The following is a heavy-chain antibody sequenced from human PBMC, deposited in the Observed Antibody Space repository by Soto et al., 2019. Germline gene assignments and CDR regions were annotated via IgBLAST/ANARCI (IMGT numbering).Heavy chain of an antibody. V-gene: IGHV4-30-4*08. J-gene: IGHJ4*02. CDR1: GGSISNGYYY. Sequence: PSETLSLTCTVSGGSISNGYYYWSWVRQNPGKGLEWIGHIYHSGRTYYNPSLKSRVTISVDTSKNQFSLKLSSVTAADTAVYYCARDYDSSGDYWGQGTLVTVSS. CDR2: IYHSGRT. D-gene: IGHD3-22*01. CDR3: ARDYDSSGDY.